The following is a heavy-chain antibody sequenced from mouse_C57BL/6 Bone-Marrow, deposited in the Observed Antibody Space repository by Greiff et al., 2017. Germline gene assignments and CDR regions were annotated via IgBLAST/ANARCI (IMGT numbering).Heavy chain of an antibody. CDR1: GFNIKDDY. CDR3: TNYDSSFYFDY. CDR2: IDPENGDT. J-gene: IGHJ2*01. D-gene: IGHD1-1*01. V-gene: IGHV14-4*01. Sequence: VQLQQSGAELVRPGASVKLSCTASGFNIKDDYMHWVKQRPEQGLEWIGWIDPENGDTEYASKFQGKATITADTSSNTAYLQLSSLTSEDTAVYYCTNYDSSFYFDYWGQGTTLTVSS.